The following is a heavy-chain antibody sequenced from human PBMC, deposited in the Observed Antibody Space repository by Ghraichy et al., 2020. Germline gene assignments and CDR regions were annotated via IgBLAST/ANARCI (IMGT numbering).Heavy chain of an antibody. Sequence: SETLSLPCAVYGGSFSGYYWSWIRQPPGKGLEWIGEINHSGSTNYNPSLKSRVTISVDTSKNQFSLKLSSVTAADTAVYYCAILYIWGSYRDHWGQGTLVTVSS. V-gene: IGHV4-34*01. CDR3: AILYIWGSYRDH. J-gene: IGHJ4*02. CDR1: GGSFSGYY. CDR2: INHSGST. D-gene: IGHD3-16*02.